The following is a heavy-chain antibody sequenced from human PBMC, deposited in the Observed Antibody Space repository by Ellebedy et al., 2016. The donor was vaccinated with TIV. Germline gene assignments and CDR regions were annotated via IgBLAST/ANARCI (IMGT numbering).Heavy chain of an antibody. D-gene: IGHD3-16*01. Sequence: GESLKISXAASGFTFSNYAMNWVRQAPGKGLEWVANIKQDGSESYYVDSVKGRFTISRDNAKTSVYLQMNSLRAEDTAVYYCAREMYRAYGPFDYWGQGTLVTISS. CDR3: AREMYRAYGPFDY. CDR1: GFTFSNYA. J-gene: IGHJ4*02. V-gene: IGHV3-7*01. CDR2: IKQDGSES.